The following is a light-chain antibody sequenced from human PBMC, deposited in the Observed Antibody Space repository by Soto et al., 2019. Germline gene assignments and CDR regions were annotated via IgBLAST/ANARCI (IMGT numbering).Light chain of an antibody. CDR2: GAS. CDR3: QQYET. J-gene: IGKJ1*01. V-gene: IGKV3-20*01. CDR1: QSISSSY. Sequence: EIVLTQSPGTLSLSPGERATLSCRASQSISSSYLAWYQQKPGQAPRLIIFGASSRATGIPDRFSGSGSGTDFTLTISRLEPEDFATYYCQQYETFGQGTKVEF.